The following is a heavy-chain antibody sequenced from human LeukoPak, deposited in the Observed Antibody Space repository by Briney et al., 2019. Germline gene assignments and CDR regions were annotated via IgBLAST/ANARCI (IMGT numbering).Heavy chain of an antibody. CDR2: ISAYNGNT. D-gene: IGHD2-2*01. CDR3: ARAGYCSSTSCYGDFDY. Sequence: ASVKVSCKASGYTFTSYGISWVRQAPGQGLEWMGWISAYNGNTNYAQKLQGRVTMTTDTSTSTAYMELRSLRSEDTAVYYCARAGYCSSTSCYGDFDYWGQGTLVTVSS. V-gene: IGHV1-18*01. CDR1: GYTFTSYG. J-gene: IGHJ4*02.